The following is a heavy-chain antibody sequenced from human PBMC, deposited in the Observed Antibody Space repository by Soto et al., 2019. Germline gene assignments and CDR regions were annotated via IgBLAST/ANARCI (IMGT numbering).Heavy chain of an antibody. V-gene: IGHV3-33*01. J-gene: IGHJ4*02. CDR3: ARDPPYDSSGYPLFDY. CDR2: IWYDGSNK. CDR1: GFTFSSYG. Sequence: GGSLRLSCAASGFTFSSYGMHWVRQAPGKGLEWVAVIWYDGSNKYYADSVKGRFTISRDNSKNTLYLQMNSLRAEDTAVYYCARDPPYDSSGYPLFDYWGQGTLVTVSS. D-gene: IGHD3-22*01.